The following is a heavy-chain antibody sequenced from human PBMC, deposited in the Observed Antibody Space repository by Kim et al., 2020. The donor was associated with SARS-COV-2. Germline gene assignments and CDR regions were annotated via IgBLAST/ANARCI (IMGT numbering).Heavy chain of an antibody. V-gene: IGHV3-53*01. CDR2: TLSDGAT. D-gene: IGHD3-9*01. CDR1: GFRVKTSY. Sequence: GGSLRLSCAASGFRVKTSYMLWVRQAPGKGLQFVSITLSDGATWYADAVRGRFTTSRDNSKDTVFLQMTSLSAEDTAVYYCARPLSRLDGADVWGQGTTVTVSS. J-gene: IGHJ6*02. CDR3: ARPLSRLDGADV.